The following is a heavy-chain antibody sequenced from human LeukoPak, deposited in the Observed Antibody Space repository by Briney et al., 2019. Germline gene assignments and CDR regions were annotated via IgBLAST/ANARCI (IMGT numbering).Heavy chain of an antibody. D-gene: IGHD4-17*01. CDR1: GFVFSSHA. CDR3: ARGTVTTIFDY. Sequence: PGGSLRLSCVASGFVFSSHAMSWVRQAPGKGLEWVAAISNGYYYADSVKGRFSISRDNAKNSLYLQMNSLRAEDTAVYYCARGTVTTIFDYWGQGTLVTVSS. J-gene: IGHJ4*02. V-gene: IGHV3-69-1*02. CDR2: ISNGY.